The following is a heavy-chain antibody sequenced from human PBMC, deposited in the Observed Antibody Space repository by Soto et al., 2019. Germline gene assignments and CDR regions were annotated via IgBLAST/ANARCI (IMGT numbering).Heavy chain of an antibody. V-gene: IGHV1-46*01. Sequence: ASVKVSCKASGYTFTSYYMHWVRQAPGQGLEWMGIINPSGGSTSYAQKFQGRVTMTRDTSTSTVYMELSSLRSEDTAVYYCAIAPREVYSSCLNWFDPWGQGTLVTVSS. CDR2: INPSGGST. J-gene: IGHJ5*02. CDR1: GYTFTSYY. CDR3: AIAPREVYSSCLNWFDP. D-gene: IGHD6-6*01.